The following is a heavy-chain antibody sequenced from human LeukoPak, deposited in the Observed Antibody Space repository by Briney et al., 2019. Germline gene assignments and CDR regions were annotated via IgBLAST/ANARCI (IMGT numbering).Heavy chain of an antibody. CDR2: LHTTGGT. D-gene: IGHD5-12*01. Sequence: NPSETPSLTCIVSGASISSGNYYWTWIRQPAGKGLEWIGRLHTTGGTNYNPSFKSRLSISGDTSKNQFSLQLSSVTAADTAVYYCARYRYSGYDDAFDVWGQGTMVTVSS. CDR1: GASISSGNYY. CDR3: ARYRYSGYDDAFDV. V-gene: IGHV4-61*02. J-gene: IGHJ3*01.